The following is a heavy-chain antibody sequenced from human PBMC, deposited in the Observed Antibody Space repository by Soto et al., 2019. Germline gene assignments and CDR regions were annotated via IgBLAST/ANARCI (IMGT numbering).Heavy chain of an antibody. V-gene: IGHV4-34*01. Sequence: PSETLSLTCAVYGGSFSGYSWTWIRQPPGTGLEWIGEINHTGSTNYNPSLKSRVTISVDTSKNQFSLKLTSVTAADTAVYFCARTFGPRGSANDGTYHSWTIDHWGQGILVTVSS. CDR1: GGSFSGYS. D-gene: IGHD2-2*01. CDR3: ARTFGPRGSANDGTYHSWTIDH. J-gene: IGHJ4*02. CDR2: INHTGST.